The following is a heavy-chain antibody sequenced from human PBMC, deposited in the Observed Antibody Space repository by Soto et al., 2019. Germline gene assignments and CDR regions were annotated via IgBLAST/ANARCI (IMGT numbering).Heavy chain of an antibody. CDR3: AKDAPIPSTMVRGVELGGGMDV. CDR2: ISYEGSNK. V-gene: IGHV3-30*18. J-gene: IGHJ6*02. Sequence: QVQLVESGGGVVQPGRSLRLSCAASGFTFSSYGMHWVRQAPGKGLEWVAVISYEGSNKYYADSVKGRFTISTDNSKNPLYLQMNGLRAEDTAVYYCAKDAPIPSTMVRGVELGGGMDVWGQGTTVTVSS. D-gene: IGHD3-10*01. CDR1: GFTFSSYG.